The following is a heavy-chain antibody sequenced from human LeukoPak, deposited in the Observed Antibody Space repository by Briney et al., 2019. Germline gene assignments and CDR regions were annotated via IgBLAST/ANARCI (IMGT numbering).Heavy chain of an antibody. CDR1: GYTFTSYD. CDR3: ARDGQS. V-gene: IGHV1-69*13. J-gene: IGHJ5*02. CDR2: IIPIFGTA. Sequence: GASVKVSCKASGYTFTSYDISWVRQAPGQGLEWMGGIIPIFGTANYAQKFQGRVTITADESTSTAYMELSSLRSEDTAVYYCARDGQSWGQGTLVTVSS.